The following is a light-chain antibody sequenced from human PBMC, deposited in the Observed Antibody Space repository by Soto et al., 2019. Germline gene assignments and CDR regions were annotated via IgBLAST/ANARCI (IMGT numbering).Light chain of an antibody. V-gene: IGLV2-23*02. Sequence: QSVLTQPASVSGSPGQSITISCTGSTSDVGSYNLVSWYQQHPGKAPKLMIYEVDKRPSGVSNRLSGSKSGNTASLTISGLQAEDEANYYWSSYAYSSTSRVFGGGTKVTVL. CDR3: SSYAYSSTSRV. J-gene: IGLJ2*01. CDR2: EVD. CDR1: TSDVGSYNL.